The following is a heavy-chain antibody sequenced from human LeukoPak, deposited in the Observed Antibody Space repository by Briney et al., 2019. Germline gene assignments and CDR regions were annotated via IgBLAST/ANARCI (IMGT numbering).Heavy chain of an antibody. J-gene: IGHJ4*02. Sequence: GGSLRLSCAASGFTFSSYGMHWVRQAPGKGLEWVAVISYDGSNKYYADSVKGRFTISRDNSKNTLYLQMDSLRAEDTAVYYCAKDFMGLSRFDSWGQGTLVTVSS. CDR1: GFTFSSYG. V-gene: IGHV3-30*18. CDR3: AKDFMGLSRFDS. D-gene: IGHD1-26*01. CDR2: ISYDGSNK.